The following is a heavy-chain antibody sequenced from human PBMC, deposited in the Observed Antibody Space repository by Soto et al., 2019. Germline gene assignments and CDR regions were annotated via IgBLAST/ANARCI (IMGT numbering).Heavy chain of an antibody. Sequence: FLRLSCADSGLTPRSYAMRPVRQPQGKGLEWVSAISGRGDSTYYADSVKGRFTISRDNSKNTLYLQMNSLRAEDTAVYYCANAVAMVRGGVYGRDVWGQGPTGGVSS. CDR2: ISGRGDST. CDR3: ANAVAMVRGGVYGRDV. J-gene: IGHJ6*01. V-gene: IGHV3-23*01. D-gene: IGHD3-10*01. CDR1: GLTPRSYA.